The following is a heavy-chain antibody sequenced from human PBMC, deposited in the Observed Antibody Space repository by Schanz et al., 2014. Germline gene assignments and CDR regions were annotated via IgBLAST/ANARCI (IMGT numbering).Heavy chain of an antibody. CDR2: MSYNGNT. CDR1: GYPFSNYG. V-gene: IGHV1-18*01. D-gene: IGHD1-1*01. J-gene: IGHJ4*02. CDR3: AGRVAINDY. Sequence: QVQMVQSGAEVKKPGASVKVSCKASGYPFSNYGISWLRQAPGQGFEWMAWMSYNGNTKYAQSLQGRVTVTRDASTRTSYMELRSRTSDDTAVDYCAGRVAINDYWGQGTPVTVSA.